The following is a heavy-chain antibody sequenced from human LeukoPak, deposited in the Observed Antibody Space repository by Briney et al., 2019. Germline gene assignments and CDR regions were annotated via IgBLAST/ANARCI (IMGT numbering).Heavy chain of an antibody. V-gene: IGHV1-69*13. CDR1: GGTFSSYA. J-gene: IGHJ5*02. CDR2: IIPIFGTA. D-gene: IGHD3-3*01. CDR3: AMRITIFGVVTPDGFDP. Sequence: ASVKVSCKASGGTFSSYAISWVRQAPGQGLEWMGGIIPIFGTANYAQKFQGRVTITADESTSTAYMELSSLRSEDTAVYYCAMRITIFGVVTPDGFDPWGQGTLVTVSS.